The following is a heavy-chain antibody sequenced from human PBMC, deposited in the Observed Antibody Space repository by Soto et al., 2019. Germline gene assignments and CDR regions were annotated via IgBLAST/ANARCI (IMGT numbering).Heavy chain of an antibody. CDR2: IFYSGST. D-gene: IGHD3-10*01. CDR1: GGSISSGVYY. CDR3: ATYGSGTYKPTTFDY. Sequence: QVQLQESGPGLVKPSQTLSLTCTVSGGSISSGVYYWSWIRQHPGKGLEWIGYIFYSGSTYYNPSLKSRVTISVDTSKNQFSLKLSSVTAADTAVYYCATYGSGTYKPTTFDYWGQGNLVTVSS. V-gene: IGHV4-31*03. J-gene: IGHJ4*02.